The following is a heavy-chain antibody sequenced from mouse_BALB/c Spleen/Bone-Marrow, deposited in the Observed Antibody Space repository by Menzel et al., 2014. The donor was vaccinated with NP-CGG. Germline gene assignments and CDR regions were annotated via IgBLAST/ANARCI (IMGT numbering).Heavy chain of an antibody. V-gene: IGHV5-6-3*01. Sequence: EVKVMESGGGLVQPGGSLKLSCAASGFTFSSYGMSWVRQTPDKRLELVASINSNGGSTYYPDSVKGRFTISRDNAKMTLSLQMSSLKSEDTAVYYCARGNYGNYVDYFDYWGQGTTLTVSS. CDR3: ARGNYGNYVDYFDY. CDR1: GFTFSSYG. J-gene: IGHJ2*01. D-gene: IGHD2-1*01. CDR2: INSNGGST.